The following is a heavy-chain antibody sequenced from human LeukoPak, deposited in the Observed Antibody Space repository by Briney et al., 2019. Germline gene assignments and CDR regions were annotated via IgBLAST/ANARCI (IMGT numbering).Heavy chain of an antibody. J-gene: IGHJ5*02. CDR1: GGSFSGYY. CDR3: ARGRLLVYHWFDP. CDR2: INHSGST. V-gene: IGHV4-34*01. Sequence: SETLSLTCAVYGGSFSGYYWSWIRQPPGKGLEWIGEINHSGSTNYNPSLKSRVTIPVDTSKNQFSLKLSSVTAADTAVYYCARGRLLVYHWFDPWGQGTLVTVSS. D-gene: IGHD5/OR15-5a*01.